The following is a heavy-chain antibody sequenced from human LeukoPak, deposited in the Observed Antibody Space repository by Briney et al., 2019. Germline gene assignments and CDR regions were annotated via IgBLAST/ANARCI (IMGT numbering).Heavy chain of an antibody. CDR2: IRYDGSNK. Sequence: PGGSLRLSCAASGFTFSGYGMHWVRQAPGKGLEWVAFIRYDGSNKYYADSVKGRFTISRDNSKNTLYLQMNSLRAEDTAVYYCAKDGYCSGGSCYLWAWATGGKEYYFDYWGQGTLVTVSS. CDR3: AKDGYCSGGSCYLWAWATGGKEYYFDY. CDR1: GFTFSGYG. V-gene: IGHV3-30*02. J-gene: IGHJ4*02. D-gene: IGHD2-15*01.